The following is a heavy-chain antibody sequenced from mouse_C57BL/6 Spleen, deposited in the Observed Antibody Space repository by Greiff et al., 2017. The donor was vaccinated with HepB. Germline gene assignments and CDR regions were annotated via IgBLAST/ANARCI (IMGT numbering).Heavy chain of an antibody. CDR1: GYSITSGYY. Sequence: EVKLQESGPGLVKPSQSLSLTCSVTGYSITSGYYWNWIRQFPGNKLEWMGYISYDGSNNYNPSLKNRISITRDTSKNQFFLKLNSVTTEDTATYYCARDQDSSGYWFAYWGQGTLVTVSA. D-gene: IGHD3-2*02. V-gene: IGHV3-6*01. J-gene: IGHJ3*01. CDR3: ARDQDSSGYWFAY. CDR2: ISYDGSN.